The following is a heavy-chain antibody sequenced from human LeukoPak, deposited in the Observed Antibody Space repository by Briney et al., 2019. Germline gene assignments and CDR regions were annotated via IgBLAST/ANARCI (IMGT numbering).Heavy chain of an antibody. V-gene: IGHV4-39*01. J-gene: IGHJ4*02. D-gene: IGHD6-6*01. CDR3: ARHSEEDGSNPKPLDY. CDR1: GGSITNSHFF. Sequence: PPETLSLTCTVSGGSITNSHFFWSWVRRPPGTGLEWIGSISYSWRTFYNPSLRSRVTIYVESSRNQFSLRLNSVTAADTAVYYCARHSEEDGSNPKPLDYWGQGTLVTVSS. CDR2: ISYSWRT.